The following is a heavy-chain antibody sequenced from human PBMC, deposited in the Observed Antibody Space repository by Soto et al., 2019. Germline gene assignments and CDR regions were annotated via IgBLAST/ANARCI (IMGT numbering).Heavy chain of an antibody. Sequence: SETLSLTCTVSGGSISSYYWSWIRQPPGKGLEWIGYIYYSGSTNYNPSLKSRVTISVDTSKNQFSLKLSSVTAEDTAVYYCARGTRGTIFGVVTKVYYGMDVWGQGTTVTVSS. CDR3: ARGTRGTIFGVVTKVYYGMDV. D-gene: IGHD3-3*01. CDR2: IYYSGST. V-gene: IGHV4-59*12. CDR1: GGSISSYY. J-gene: IGHJ6*02.